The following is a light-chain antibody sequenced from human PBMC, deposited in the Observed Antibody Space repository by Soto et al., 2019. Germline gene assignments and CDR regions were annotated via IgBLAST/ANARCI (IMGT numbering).Light chain of an antibody. J-gene: IGLJ1*01. Sequence: QSALTQPASVSGSSGQSITISCTGTSSDVGSYNLVSWYQKHPGQAPKVMIYGGSKRPSGVTNRFSGSQSGNTASLTISGLQAEDEADYYCCSYAGSSTYVFGTGTKLTVL. V-gene: IGLV2-23*01. CDR2: GGS. CDR3: CSYAGSSTYV. CDR1: SSDVGSYNL.